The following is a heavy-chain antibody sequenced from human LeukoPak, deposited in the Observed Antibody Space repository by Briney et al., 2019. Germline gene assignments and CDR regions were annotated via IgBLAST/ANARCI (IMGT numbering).Heavy chain of an antibody. Sequence: GGSLRLSCAASGFTFSSYAMGWVRQAPGKGLGWVLAVSGGNDNTHYADSVKGRFTIYRDNSKNTLYLQMNSLRAEDTALYYCAKVAYYYGSGSYFQAYFDYWGQGTLVTVSS. V-gene: IGHV3-23*01. J-gene: IGHJ4*02. CDR2: VSGGNDNT. CDR3: AKVAYYYGSGSYFQAYFDY. CDR1: GFTFSSYA. D-gene: IGHD3-10*01.